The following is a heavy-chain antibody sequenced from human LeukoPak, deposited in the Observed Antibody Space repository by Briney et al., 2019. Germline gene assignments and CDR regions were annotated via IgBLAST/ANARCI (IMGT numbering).Heavy chain of an antibody. CDR2: FNPEDGET. Sequence: ASVKVSCKVSGYTLTELSMHWGRQAPGKGLEWRGGFNPEDGETIYAQKFQGRVTMTEDTSTDTAYMELSSLRSEDTAVYYCATLYDSSGYYYVAFDSWGQGTLVTVSS. CDR3: ATLYDSSGYYYVAFDS. J-gene: IGHJ4*02. CDR1: GYTLTELS. V-gene: IGHV1-24*01. D-gene: IGHD3-22*01.